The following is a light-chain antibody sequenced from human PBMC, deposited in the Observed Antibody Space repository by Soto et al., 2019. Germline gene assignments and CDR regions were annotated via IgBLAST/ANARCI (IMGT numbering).Light chain of an antibody. CDR3: SSYRASSTTHYV. Sequence: QSVLTQPASLSGSPGQWITISCTGTSSDVGGYNYVSWYQQHPGKGPKLMIYDVSNRPSGVSNRFSGSKSGNTASLTISGLQAEDEADYYCSSYRASSTTHYVFGTGTKVTVL. J-gene: IGLJ1*01. CDR1: SSDVGGYNY. CDR2: DVS. V-gene: IGLV2-14*03.